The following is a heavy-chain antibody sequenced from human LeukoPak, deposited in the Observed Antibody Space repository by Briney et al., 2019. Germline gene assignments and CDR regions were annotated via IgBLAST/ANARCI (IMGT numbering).Heavy chain of an antibody. D-gene: IGHD2-15*01. CDR3: ARVIQLVVAAPGLLYAFDI. CDR1: GGSISGSSYY. Sequence: SETLSLTCTVSGGSISGSSYYWGWIRQPPGKGLGWIGSIYYSGSTYYNPSLKSRVTISVDTSKNQFSLKLSSVTAADTAVYYCARVIQLVVAAPGLLYAFDIWGQGTMVTVSS. J-gene: IGHJ3*02. CDR2: IYYSGST. V-gene: IGHV4-39*07.